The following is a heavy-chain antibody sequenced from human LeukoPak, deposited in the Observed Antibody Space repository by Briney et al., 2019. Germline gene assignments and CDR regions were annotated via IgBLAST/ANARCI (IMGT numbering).Heavy chain of an antibody. CDR3: ATGPPPTAFDI. CDR2: ISSSSTYI. CDR1: GFTFSSYS. J-gene: IGHJ3*02. V-gene: IGHV3-21*01. Sequence: AGGSLRLSCAASGFTFSSYSMTWVRQAPGKGLEWVSSISSSSTYIYYADSVKGRFTISRDNAKNSLYLQMNSLRAGDTAVYCCATGPPPTAFDIWGQGTMVTVSS.